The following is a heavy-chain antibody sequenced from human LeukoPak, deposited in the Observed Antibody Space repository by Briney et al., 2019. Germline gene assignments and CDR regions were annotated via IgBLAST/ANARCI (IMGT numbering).Heavy chain of an antibody. J-gene: IGHJ4*02. CDR2: ISGSGNGGSI. CDR3: VKDFGRVRGTPDS. Sequence: GGSLRLSCSASGFVFSIYTMYWVRQAPGKGPEYVSTISGSGNGGSIYYTDSVKGRFTISRDDSKSILYLQMNGLRSEDTAVYYCVKDFGRVRGTPDSWGQGTLVTVSS. D-gene: IGHD3-16*01. V-gene: IGHV3-64D*06. CDR1: GFVFSIYT.